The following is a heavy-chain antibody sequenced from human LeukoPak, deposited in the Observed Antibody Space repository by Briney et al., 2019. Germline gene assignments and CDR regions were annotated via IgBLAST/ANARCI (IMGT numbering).Heavy chain of an antibody. CDR3: AKDLYDNDWYNYFDP. J-gene: IGHJ5*02. CDR2: ISHDGNSK. CDR1: GFTLSTFG. Sequence: GGSLRLSCAASGFTLSTFGMHWVRQARGKGLEWVAMISHDGNSKQYADFAKGRFTISRDNSKNTLYLEMNSLRTEDTAVYHCAKDLYDNDWYNYFDPWGQGALVTVSS. D-gene: IGHD5-24*01. V-gene: IGHV3-30*18.